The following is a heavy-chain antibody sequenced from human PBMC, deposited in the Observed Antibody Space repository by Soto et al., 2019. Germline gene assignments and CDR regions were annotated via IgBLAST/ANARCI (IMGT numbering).Heavy chain of an antibody. D-gene: IGHD2-15*01. V-gene: IGHV1-69*13. CDR2: IIPIFGTA. CDR1: GGTFSSYA. Sequence: SVKVSCKASGGTFSSYAISWVRQAPGQGLEWMGGIIPIFGTANYAQKFQGRVTITADESTSTAYMELSSLRSEDTAVYYCARRGAVVTDYYYYGMDVWGQGTTVTVSS. CDR3: ARRGAVVTDYYYYGMDV. J-gene: IGHJ6*02.